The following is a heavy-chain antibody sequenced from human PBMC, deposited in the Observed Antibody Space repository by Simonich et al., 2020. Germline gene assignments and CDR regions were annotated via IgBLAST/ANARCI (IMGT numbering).Heavy chain of an antibody. J-gene: IGHJ3*02. CDR1: GGSISSSSDY. CDR3: ARHAGFAFDI. CDR2: IYYSGAT. D-gene: IGHD6-13*01. V-gene: IGHV4-39*01. Sequence: QLQLQESGPGLVKPSETLSLTCTVSGGSISSSSDYGGWVRQPPGKGLEWIGRIYYSGATYNTPSLKSRVTISVDTSKNQFSLKLSSVTAADTAVYYCARHAGFAFDIWGQGTMVTVSS.